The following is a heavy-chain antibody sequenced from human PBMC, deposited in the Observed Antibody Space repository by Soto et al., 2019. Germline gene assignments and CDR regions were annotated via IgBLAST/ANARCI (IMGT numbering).Heavy chain of an antibody. J-gene: IGHJ4*02. Sequence: GGSLILSCTASGFTFSDYWMNWVRQAPGKGLEWVASIKQDGSEKMYVDSVKDRFTISRDNADNSLYLQMASLRGEDTAVYYCARDGVAPGLYFDCWGQGALVTVSS. D-gene: IGHD6-13*01. CDR2: IKQDGSEK. V-gene: IGHV3-7*05. CDR3: ARDGVAPGLYFDC. CDR1: GFTFSDYW.